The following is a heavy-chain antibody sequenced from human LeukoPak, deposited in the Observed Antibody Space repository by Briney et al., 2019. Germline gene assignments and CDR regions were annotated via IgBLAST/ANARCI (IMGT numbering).Heavy chain of an antibody. J-gene: IGHJ3*01. Sequence: GGSLRLSCAASRLTFSYAWMSWVRQAPGKGLGWVGRVKSKTDGGTTDYAAPVKGRFTISRDDSENTLYLQMNSLKTEDTAVYYCTTDIYYDNNGYFHDAFEFWGQGTMVTVSS. CDR2: VKSKTDGGTT. D-gene: IGHD3-22*01. CDR1: RLTFSYAW. V-gene: IGHV3-15*01. CDR3: TTDIYYDNNGYFHDAFEF.